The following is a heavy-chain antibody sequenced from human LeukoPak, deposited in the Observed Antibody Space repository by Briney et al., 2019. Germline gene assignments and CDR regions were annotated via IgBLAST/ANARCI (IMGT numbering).Heavy chain of an antibody. V-gene: IGHV1-8*01. CDR1: GYTFTSYD. D-gene: IGHD6-19*01. CDR3: ARAVAGGSYYGMDV. J-gene: IGHJ6*02. CDR2: MNPNSGNT. Sequence: ASVKVSCKASGYTFTSYDINWVRPATGQGPEWMGWMNPNSGNTGYAQKFQGRVTMTRNTSISTAYMELNSLRSEDTAVYYSARAVAGGSYYGMDVWGQGTTVTVSS.